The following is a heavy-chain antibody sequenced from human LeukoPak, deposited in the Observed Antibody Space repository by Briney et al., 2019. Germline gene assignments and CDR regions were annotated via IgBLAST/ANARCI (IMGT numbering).Heavy chain of an antibody. V-gene: IGHV3-11*06. D-gene: IGHD3-10*01. J-gene: IGHJ6*04. Sequence: GGSLRLSCAASGFTFSDYYMSWIRQAPGKGLEWVSYISSSSSYTNCADSVKGRFTISRDNAKNSLYLQMNSLRAEDTAVYYCASEDYGSGTPYGMDVWGKGTTVTVSS. CDR2: ISSSSSYT. CDR1: GFTFSDYY. CDR3: ASEDYGSGTPYGMDV.